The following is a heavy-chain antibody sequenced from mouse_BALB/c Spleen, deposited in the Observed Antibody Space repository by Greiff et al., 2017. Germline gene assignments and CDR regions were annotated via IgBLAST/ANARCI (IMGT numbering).Heavy chain of an antibody. CDR3: ARHDYYYGSSYVDYFDY. Sequence: EVKLVESGGGLVQPGGSLKLSCAASGFTFSSYTMSWVRQTPEKRLEWVAYISNGGGSTYYPDTVKGRFTISRDNAKNTLYLQMSSLKSEDTAMYYCARHDYYYGSSYVDYFDYWGQGTTLTVSS. V-gene: IGHV5-12-2*01. CDR2: ISNGGGST. CDR1: GFTFSSYT. J-gene: IGHJ2*01. D-gene: IGHD1-1*01.